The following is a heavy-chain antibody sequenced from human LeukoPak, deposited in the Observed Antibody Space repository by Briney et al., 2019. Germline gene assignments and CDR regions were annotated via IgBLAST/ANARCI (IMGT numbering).Heavy chain of an antibody. CDR2: IYSSGTT. CDR1: RGSISSPNHY. J-gene: IGHJ6*03. Sequence: SETLSLTCSVSRGSISSPNHYWGWIRQPPGKGLEWIGNIYSSGTTYYNPSLPSLKSRVTILIDTSNSQFSLRLRSVTAADTAVYYCARLTPTTLPIYYYYMDVWGKGTTVTVSS. CDR3: ARLTPTTLPIYYYYMDV. V-gene: IGHV4-39*07. D-gene: IGHD1-7*01.